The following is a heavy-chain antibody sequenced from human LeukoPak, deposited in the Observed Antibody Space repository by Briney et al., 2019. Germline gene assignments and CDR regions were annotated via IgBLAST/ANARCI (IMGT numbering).Heavy chain of an antibody. V-gene: IGHV3-11*01. Sequence: PGGSLRLSCAASGFTFSSYAMSWIRQAPGKGLEWVSYMSNSGNTIYYADSVKGRFTISRDNAQNSLYLQMNSLRVEDTAVYYCASVLGFGGIFFDYWAQGTLVTVSS. D-gene: IGHD3-10*01. CDR3: ASVLGFGGIFFDY. CDR1: GFTFSSYA. J-gene: IGHJ4*02. CDR2: MSNSGNTI.